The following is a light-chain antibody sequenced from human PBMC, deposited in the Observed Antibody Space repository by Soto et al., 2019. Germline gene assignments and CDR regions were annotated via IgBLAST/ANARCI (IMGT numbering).Light chain of an antibody. CDR1: SSDVGSYNL. Sequence: QSVLTQPASVSGSPGQSITISCTGTSSDVGSYNLVSWYQQRPGKAPKLIIYEVSKRPSGVSNRFSGSKSGNTASLTISGLQAEDEADYYCCSWAGSNTFYFFGTGTKVTVL. J-gene: IGLJ1*01. CDR2: EVS. CDR3: CSWAGSNTFYF. V-gene: IGLV2-23*02.